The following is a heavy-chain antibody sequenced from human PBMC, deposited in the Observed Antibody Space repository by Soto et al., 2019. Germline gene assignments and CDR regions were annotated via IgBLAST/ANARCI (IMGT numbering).Heavy chain of an antibody. J-gene: IGHJ5*02. CDR1: GYTFTSYG. V-gene: IGHV1-18*01. CDR3: ARAARYCSTSLCFAYFYGFER. D-gene: IGHD2-2*01. CDR2: ISAYNGNT. Sequence: ASVKVSCKASGYTFTSYGFSWVRQAAGQGLEWMGWISAYNGNTNYAKKFQGRVTMTTDTSTSTAYMELRSLRSDDTAVYYCARAARYCSTSLCFAYFYGFERWGQGTQVSVSS.